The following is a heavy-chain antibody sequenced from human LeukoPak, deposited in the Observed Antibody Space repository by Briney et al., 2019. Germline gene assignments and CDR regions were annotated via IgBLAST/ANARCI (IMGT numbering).Heavy chain of an antibody. J-gene: IGHJ3*01. CDR1: GFTFSSYG. D-gene: IGHD2-21*02. CDR3: AKPRGGDSWAFDV. CDR2: ISYDGRDK. Sequence: GGSLRLSCAASGFTFSSYGMHWVRQAPGKGLEWVAGISYDGRDKYYADSVKGRFTISRDNSKNTLNLQMNSLRAGDTAVYYCAKPRGGDSWAFDVWGQGTMVTVSS. V-gene: IGHV3-30*18.